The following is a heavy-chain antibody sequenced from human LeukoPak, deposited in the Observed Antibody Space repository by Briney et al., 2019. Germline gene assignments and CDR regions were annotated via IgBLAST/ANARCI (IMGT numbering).Heavy chain of an antibody. J-gene: IGHJ3*02. V-gene: IGHV3-21*04. D-gene: IGHD3-10*01. CDR2: ISSGSSAI. Sequence: GGSPRLSCEASGITFTTYSMTWVRQAPGKGLEWVSIISSGSSAIFSADALKGRFTISRDDAKNLLYLQMNSLRAGDTAVYYCARSRGWGTYRVGAFDIWGQGTMVTVSS. CDR1: GITFTTYS. CDR3: ARSRGWGTYRVGAFDI.